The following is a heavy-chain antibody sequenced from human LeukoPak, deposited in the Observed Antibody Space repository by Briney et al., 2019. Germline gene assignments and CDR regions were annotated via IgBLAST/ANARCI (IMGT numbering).Heavy chain of an antibody. Sequence: GGSLRLSCTASGFSFDDYGMSWVRQAPGKGLEWIGFIRSKAYGGTTEYAASVKGRFTISRDDSKSIAYLQMNSLKTEDTAVYYCTTVDWSGYHVSWGQGTLVTVSS. CDR2: IRSKAYGGTT. CDR1: GFSFDDYG. V-gene: IGHV3-49*04. CDR3: TTVDWSGYHVS. D-gene: IGHD3-3*01. J-gene: IGHJ5*02.